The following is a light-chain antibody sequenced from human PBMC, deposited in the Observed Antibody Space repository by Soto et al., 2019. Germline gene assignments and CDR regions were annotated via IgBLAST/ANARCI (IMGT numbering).Light chain of an antibody. J-gene: IGLJ2*01. CDR1: NIGSKI. Sequence: SYVLTQPPSVSVAPGQTSTITCGGDNIGSKIVHWYQHNPGQAPVLVVHDDDDRPSGIPERFSGSNSGQTATLPISRVEAGDEDDYYCQVWVGPSERIFGGGTKLTVL. CDR2: DDD. V-gene: IGLV3-21*02. CDR3: QVWVGPSERI.